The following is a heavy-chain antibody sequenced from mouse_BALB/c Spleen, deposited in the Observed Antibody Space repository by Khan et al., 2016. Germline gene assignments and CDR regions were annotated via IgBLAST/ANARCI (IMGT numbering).Heavy chain of an antibody. J-gene: IGHJ3*01. V-gene: IGHV9-3*02. CDR3: AEAYYGSNWFAY. CDR2: INTNTGEP. CDR1: GYTFTNYG. D-gene: IGHD1-1*01. Sequence: QIQLVQSGPELKKPGETVKISCNASGYTFTNYGMNWVKQAPGKGLKWMGWINTNTGEPTYAEEFKGRFAISLETSASPAYLQTHNLTNEDTATYFCAEAYYGSNWFAYWGPGTLVTVSA.